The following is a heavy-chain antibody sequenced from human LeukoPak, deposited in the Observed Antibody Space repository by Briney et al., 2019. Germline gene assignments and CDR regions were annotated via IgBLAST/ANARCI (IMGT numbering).Heavy chain of an antibody. J-gene: IGHJ4*02. CDR2: IYHSGSS. Sequence: SETLSLTCIVSGGSISSSTYYWGWIRQPPGKGLEWIGSIYHSGSSYYNPSLKSRVTISVDTSKNQFSLKLSSVTAADTAVYYCARDLIAVAGTEWYYWGQGTLVTVSS. CDR3: ARDLIAVAGTEWYY. V-gene: IGHV4-39*07. CDR1: GGSISSSTYY. D-gene: IGHD6-19*01.